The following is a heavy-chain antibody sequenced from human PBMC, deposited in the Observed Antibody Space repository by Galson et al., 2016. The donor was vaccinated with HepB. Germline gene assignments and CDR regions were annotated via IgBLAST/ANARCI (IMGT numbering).Heavy chain of an antibody. CDR3: ARRWGVNQLLSHYYFDY. J-gene: IGHJ4*02. CDR2: IYHSRST. CDR1: GGSISSSNW. V-gene: IGHV4-4*02. D-gene: IGHD2-2*01. Sequence: SETLSLTCAVSGGSISSSNWWSWVRQPPGKGLEWIGEIYHSRSTNYNPSLKSRVTISVDKSKNQYSLKLSSVTAADTAVYYCARRWGVNQLLSHYYFDYWGQGTLVTVSS.